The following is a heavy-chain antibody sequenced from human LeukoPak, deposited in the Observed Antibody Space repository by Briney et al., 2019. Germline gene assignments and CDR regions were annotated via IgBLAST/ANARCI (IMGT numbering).Heavy chain of an antibody. J-gene: IGHJ4*02. CDR3: ARDRGRWLQLIFDH. Sequence: ASVKVSCKASGYTFTGYYMHWVRQAPGQGLEWMGWINPNSGGTNYAQKFQGRVTMTRDTSISTAYMELSRLRSDDTAVYYCARDRGRWLQLIFDHWGQGTLVTVSS. D-gene: IGHD5-24*01. CDR1: GYTFTGYY. V-gene: IGHV1-2*02. CDR2: INPNSGGT.